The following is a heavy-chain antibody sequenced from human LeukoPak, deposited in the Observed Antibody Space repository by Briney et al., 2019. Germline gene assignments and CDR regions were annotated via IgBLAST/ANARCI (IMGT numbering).Heavy chain of an antibody. CDR2: IYSSGST. Sequence: PSETLSLTCTGSGGTITRNYWSWVRQPPGKGLEWIGYIYSSGSTNYNPSLKSRVTISVDTSKNQFSLKLSSVSAADTPVYYCVMTGGAAYDHSSMSVWGQGTTVTVSS. J-gene: IGHJ6*02. V-gene: IGHV4-59*08. CDR1: GGTITRNY. CDR3: VMTGGAAYDHSSMSV. D-gene: IGHD2-15*01.